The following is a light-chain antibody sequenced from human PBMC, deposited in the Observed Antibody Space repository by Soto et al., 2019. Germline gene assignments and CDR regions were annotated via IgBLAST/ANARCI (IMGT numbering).Light chain of an antibody. CDR1: QSVSSK. CDR3: QQRSKWVT. V-gene: IGKV3-15*01. J-gene: IGKJ4*01. Sequence: EIVMTQSPATLSVSPGERAALSCRASQSVSSKLAWYRQRPGQAPRLVIYDTSTRATGVPARFSGSGSGTEFTLTISSLQSEDFGVYYCQQRSKWVTFGRGTKVEIK. CDR2: DTS.